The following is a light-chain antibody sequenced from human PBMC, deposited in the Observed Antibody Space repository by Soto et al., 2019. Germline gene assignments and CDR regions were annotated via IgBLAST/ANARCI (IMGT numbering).Light chain of an antibody. J-gene: IGLJ2*01. CDR3: TSWTTSPTMI. CDR2: DVN. CDR1: SSDICGYNF. V-gene: IGLV2-14*03. Sequence: QSALTQPASVSGSPGQSITISCTGTSSDICGYNFVSWYQQHPGKAPKLMLYDVNIRPSGVSNRFSGSNSGNTASLTISGLQAEDEAAYYSTSWTTSPTMILGGGTKLTVL.